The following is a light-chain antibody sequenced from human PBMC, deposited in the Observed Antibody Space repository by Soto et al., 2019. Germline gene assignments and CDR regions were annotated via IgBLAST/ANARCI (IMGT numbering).Light chain of an antibody. V-gene: IGLV1-44*01. J-gene: IGLJ3*02. CDR2: SDY. CDR3: AAWDDSLKGVM. Sequence: QSVLTQPPSASGTPGQRVTISCSGSSPNIGSNTVNWYHQLPGTAPKLLIYSDYQRPSGVPDRFSGSRSGASASLAISGFQSDYEADYYCAAWDDSLKGVMFGGGTKLTVL. CDR1: SPNIGSNT.